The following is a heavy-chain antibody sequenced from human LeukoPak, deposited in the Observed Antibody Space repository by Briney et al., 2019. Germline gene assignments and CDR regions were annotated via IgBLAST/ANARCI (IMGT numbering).Heavy chain of an antibody. CDR2: IRYDGSNK. Sequence: PGGSLRLSGAASGFTFSTYGMHWVRQAPGKGLEWVAVIRYDGSNKYYADSVKGRFTISRDNSKNTLYLQMNSLRAEDTAVYYCARGEGYCGSTTCYNWFDPWGQGTLVTVSS. CDR1: GFTFSTYG. J-gene: IGHJ5*02. D-gene: IGHD2-2*01. CDR3: ARGEGYCGSTTCYNWFDP. V-gene: IGHV3-33*01.